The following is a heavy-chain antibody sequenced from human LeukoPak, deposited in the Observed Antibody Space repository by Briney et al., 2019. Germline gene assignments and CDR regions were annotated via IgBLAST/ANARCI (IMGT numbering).Heavy chain of an antibody. J-gene: IGHJ3*01. CDR2: IHHSGST. V-gene: IGHV4-4*02. CDR1: GASISSSYW. CDR3: ARLFSSSWYRGAFDL. D-gene: IGHD6-13*01. Sequence: SGTLSLTCAVSGASISSSYWWSWVRQPPGKGLEWIGEIHHSGSTKYNPSLRSRVTISVDTSKNQFSLKLSSVTAADTAVYYCARLFSSSWYRGAFDLWGQGTMVTVSS.